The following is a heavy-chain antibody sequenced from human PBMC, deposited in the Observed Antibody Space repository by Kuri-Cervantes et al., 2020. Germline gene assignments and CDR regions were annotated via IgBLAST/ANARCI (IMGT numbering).Heavy chain of an antibody. V-gene: IGHV3-7*03. J-gene: IGHJ6*02. CDR2: IKQDGSEK. Sequence: GGSLRLSCAASGFTFSSYWMSWVRQAPGKGLEWVANIKQDGSEKYYVDSVKGRFTISRDNDKNSLYLQMNSLRAEDTAVYYCALINPYYYYGMDVWGQGTTVTVSS. D-gene: IGHD1-14*01. CDR3: ALINPYYYYGMDV. CDR1: GFTFSSYW.